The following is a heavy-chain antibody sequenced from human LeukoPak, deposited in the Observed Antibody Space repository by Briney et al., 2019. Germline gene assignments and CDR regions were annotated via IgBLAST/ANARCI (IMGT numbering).Heavy chain of an antibody. D-gene: IGHD5-18*01. V-gene: IGHV3-53*01. CDR1: GFTVSSKH. CDR2: IYSDGST. J-gene: IGHJ4*02. Sequence: GGSLRLSCAASGFTVSSKHMTWVHQAPGKGLEWVSVIYSDGSTYYADSVKGRFTISRDNSKNTVYLQMSSLRAEDTAMYYCARDLDSYGSYWGQGTLVTVSS. CDR3: ARDLDSYGSY.